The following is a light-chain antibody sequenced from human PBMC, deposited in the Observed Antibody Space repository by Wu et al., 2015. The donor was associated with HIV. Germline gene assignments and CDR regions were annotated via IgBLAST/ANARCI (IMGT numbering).Light chain of an antibody. V-gene: IGKV3-20*01. CDR2: GAS. CDR1: QSISYTY. J-gene: IGKJ2*01. CDR3: QQYGNSPNT. Sequence: EIVLRQSPGTLSLSPGERATLSCRASQSISYTYLAWYQQKPGQAPRLLIYGASSRATGIPDRFTGSGSGTDFTLTISRLEPEDFAVYYCQQYGNSPNTFGQGTKLEIK.